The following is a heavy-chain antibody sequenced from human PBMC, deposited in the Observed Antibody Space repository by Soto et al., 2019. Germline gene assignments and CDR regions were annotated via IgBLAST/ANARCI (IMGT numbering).Heavy chain of an antibody. CDR3: VGGGGRFRYYYGMDV. CDR2: ISSNGGST. V-gene: IGHV3-64D*08. CDR1: GFTFSSYA. J-gene: IGHJ6*02. Sequence: PGGSLRLSCSASGFTFSSYAMHWVRQAPGKGLEYVSAISSNGGSTYYADSVKGRFTISRDNSKNTLYLQMSSLRAEDTAVYYCVGGGGRFRYYYGMDVWGQGTTVTVSS. D-gene: IGHD3-10*01.